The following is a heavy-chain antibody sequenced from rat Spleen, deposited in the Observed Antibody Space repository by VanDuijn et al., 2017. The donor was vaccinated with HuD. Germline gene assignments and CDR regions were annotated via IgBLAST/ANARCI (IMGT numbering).Heavy chain of an antibody. CDR3: ATSPIGIFDY. D-gene: IGHD1-2*01. J-gene: IGHJ2*01. Sequence: EVQLVESGGGLVQPGRSLKLSCAASGFTFSNYGMAWVRQAPTKGLEWVASISPSGGSTYYPDSVKGRFTISRDNAKSTQYLQMDSLRSEDTATYYCATSPIGIFDYWGQGVMVTVSS. V-gene: IGHV5S13*01. CDR2: ISPSGGST. CDR1: GFTFSNYG.